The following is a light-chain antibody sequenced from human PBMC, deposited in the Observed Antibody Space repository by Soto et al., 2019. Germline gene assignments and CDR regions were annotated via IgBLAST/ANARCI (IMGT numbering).Light chain of an antibody. CDR3: LQDYSYPRT. V-gene: IGKV1-6*01. J-gene: IGKJ1*01. CDR1: QAIRTE. CDR2: GTS. Sequence: AIQMTQSPSSLSASVGDRVIITCRASQAIRTELGWYQQRPGKAPKLMIYGTSNLQRGIPSRFSGSGSVTAFTLTSSGLEPADSATYYCLQDYSYPRTFGPGTKVDVK.